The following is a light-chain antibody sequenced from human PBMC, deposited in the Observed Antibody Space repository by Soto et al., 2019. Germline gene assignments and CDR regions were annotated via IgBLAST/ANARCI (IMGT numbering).Light chain of an antibody. CDR2: GAS. V-gene: IGKV3-15*01. CDR1: QSVSSN. J-gene: IGKJ4*01. Sequence: ETGMTQSPATLSVSPGEGATLACRASQSVSSNLVWYQHRPGQAPRLLIYGASTRATGVPARFSGSGSGTEFTLIISSLQSEDFAVYYCQQYNNWPLTFGGGTKVDIK. CDR3: QQYNNWPLT.